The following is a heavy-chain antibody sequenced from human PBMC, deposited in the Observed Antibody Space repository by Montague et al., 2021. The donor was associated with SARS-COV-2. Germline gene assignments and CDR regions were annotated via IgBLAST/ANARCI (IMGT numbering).Heavy chain of an antibody. CDR3: ARRYGSAFDY. V-gene: IGHV4-39*01. Sequence: SQTLSLTCTVSGASSSRTTSYWAWIRQPPGKGLEWLGSISYSGYTNYNSSLKSRVTISIDTSKNQFSLRLTSVSAADTAVYYCARRYGSAFDYWGQGTLVTVSS. CDR1: GASSSRTTSY. CDR2: ISYSGYT. D-gene: IGHD3-10*01. J-gene: IGHJ4*02.